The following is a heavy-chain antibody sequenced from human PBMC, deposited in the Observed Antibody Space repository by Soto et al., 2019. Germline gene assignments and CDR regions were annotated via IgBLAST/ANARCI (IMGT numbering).Heavy chain of an antibody. CDR1: GFTFGDYA. CDR2: IRSKAYGGTT. CDR3: TSNIVATITGWFDP. D-gene: IGHD5-12*01. Sequence: PGGSLRLSCTASGFTFGDYAVSWFRQAPGKGLEWVGFIRSKAYGGTTEYAASVKGRFTISRDDSKSIAYLQMNSLKTEDTAVYYCTSNIVATITGWFDPWGQGTLVTVSS. V-gene: IGHV3-49*03. J-gene: IGHJ5*02.